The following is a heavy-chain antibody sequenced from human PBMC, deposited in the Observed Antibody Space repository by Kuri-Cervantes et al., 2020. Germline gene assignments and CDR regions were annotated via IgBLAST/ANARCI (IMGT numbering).Heavy chain of an antibody. Sequence: SETLSLTCTVSGGSISTYYWSWIRQAPGKGLEWIGYIYYSGSTNYNPSLKSRVTISVDTSKNQFSLKLSSVTAADTAVYYCARAKVTMVRGVIRYFDYWGQGTLVTVSS. CDR1: GGSISTYY. J-gene: IGHJ4*02. CDR2: IYYSGST. CDR3: ARAKVTMVRGVIRYFDY. V-gene: IGHV4-59*13. D-gene: IGHD3-10*01.